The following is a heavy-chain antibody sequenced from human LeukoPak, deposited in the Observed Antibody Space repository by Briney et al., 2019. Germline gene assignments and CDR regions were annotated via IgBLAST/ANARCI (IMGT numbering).Heavy chain of an antibody. CDR3: ARDSLPHYYTSGSQNPADY. D-gene: IGHD3-10*01. CDR2: INPSGGST. V-gene: IGHV1-46*01. CDR1: GYTLTSYR. Sequence: GASVKVPCKASGYTLTSYRIHWVRQAPGQGLEWMGIINPSGGSTSYTQKFQGRVTMTRDTSTSTVYMELSSLRSEDTAVYYCARDSLPHYYTSGSQNPADYWGQGTLVTVSS. J-gene: IGHJ4*02.